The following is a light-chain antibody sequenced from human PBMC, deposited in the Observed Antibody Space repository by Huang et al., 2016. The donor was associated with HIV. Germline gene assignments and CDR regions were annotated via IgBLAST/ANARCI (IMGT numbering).Light chain of an antibody. CDR1: QGINDF. CDR3: QNYNSVPFT. CDR2: AAS. V-gene: IGKV1-27*01. J-gene: IGKJ3*01. Sequence: DIQMSQSPSSLSASVGDRVTITCWASQGINDFLAWYRQKPGKVPKLLIYAASTLQSGVTSRFSGSGSGTDFTLTISSLQPDDVATYYCQNYNSVPFTFGPGTKVDIK.